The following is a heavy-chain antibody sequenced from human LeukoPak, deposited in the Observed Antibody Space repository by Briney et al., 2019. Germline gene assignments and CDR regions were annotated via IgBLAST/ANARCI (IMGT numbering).Heavy chain of an antibody. J-gene: IGHJ6*03. CDR1: GYSFTSYW. D-gene: IGHD4-17*01. CDR3: ARRTGNYYYYYMDV. CDR2: IYPDDSDT. V-gene: IGHV5-51*01. Sequence: GESLKISCKGSGYSFTSYWIGWVRQMPGKGLEWKGIIYPDDSDTRYSPSFQGQVTVSADKSISTAYLPWSSLKASDTAMYYCARRTGNYYYYYMDVWGKGTTVTVSS.